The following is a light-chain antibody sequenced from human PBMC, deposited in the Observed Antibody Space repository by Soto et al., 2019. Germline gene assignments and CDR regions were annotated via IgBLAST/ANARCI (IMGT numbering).Light chain of an antibody. CDR3: QTWGTGIHV. J-gene: IGLJ1*01. CDR1: SGHSSYA. CDR2: LNSDGTH. Sequence: QPVLTQSPSASASLGASVKLTCTLSSGHSSYAIAWHQQQPEKGPRYLMKLNSDGTHSKGDGIPDRSSGSSSGAERYLTIASLESEDEADYYCQTWGTGIHVFGTGPKVTVL. V-gene: IGLV4-69*01.